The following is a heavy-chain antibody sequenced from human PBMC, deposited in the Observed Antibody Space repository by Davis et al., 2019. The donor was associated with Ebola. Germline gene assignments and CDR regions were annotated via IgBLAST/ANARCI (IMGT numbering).Heavy chain of an antibody. Sequence: PGGSLRLSCDVYGGSFSGYYWTWVRQPPGKGLEWIGEINHSGSTNYNPPLKSRVIISLEPSKNQFFLNLISVTAADTAIYYCARYGASVTNMPLYFELWGRGTLVTVSS. D-gene: IGHD2-8*01. CDR2: INHSGST. J-gene: IGHJ2*01. CDR3: ARYGASVTNMPLYFEL. V-gene: IGHV4-34*01. CDR1: GGSFSGYY.